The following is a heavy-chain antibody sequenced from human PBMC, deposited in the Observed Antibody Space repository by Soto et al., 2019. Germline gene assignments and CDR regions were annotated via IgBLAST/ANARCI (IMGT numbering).Heavy chain of an antibody. CDR1: GGSVRRGNYY. Sequence: TSETLSLTCTVSGGSVRRGNYYWSWIRQFPGKGLEWIGYISNSGRTHYNPSLMSRITIFVDTSKNQFFLELRSVTAADTALYYCARADYATGSYYPDYWGQGTLVTVSS. V-gene: IGHV4-31*03. CDR2: ISNSGRT. CDR3: ARADYATGSYYPDY. J-gene: IGHJ4*02. D-gene: IGHD3-10*01.